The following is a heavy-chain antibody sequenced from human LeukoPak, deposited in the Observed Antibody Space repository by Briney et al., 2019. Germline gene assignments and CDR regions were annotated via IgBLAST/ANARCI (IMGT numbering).Heavy chain of an antibody. J-gene: IGHJ3*02. V-gene: IGHV4-39*07. CDR1: GGSISSSSYY. D-gene: IGHD3-3*01. Sequence: SETLSLTCTVSGGSISSSSYYWGWIRQPPGKGLEWIGSIYYSGSTYYNPSLKSRVTISVDTSRNQFSLKLSSVTAADTAVYYCAREGDITIFGVVIRIDAFDIWGQGTMVTVSS. CDR3: AREGDITIFGVVIRIDAFDI. CDR2: IYYSGST.